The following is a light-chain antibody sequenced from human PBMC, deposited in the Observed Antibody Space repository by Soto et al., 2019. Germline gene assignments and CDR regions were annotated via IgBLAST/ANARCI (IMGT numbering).Light chain of an antibody. CDR1: KNDIGVYDF. V-gene: IGLV2-14*01. J-gene: IGLJ1*01. CDR2: EVT. CDR3: SSYTNINTRACV. Sequence: QSALTQPPSASGSPGQSVTISCTGTKNDIGVYDFVSWYQHHPGKAPKLIIYEVTDRPSGVSNRFSGSKSGNTASLTISGLQAEDEAEYYCSSYTNINTRACVFGTGTKLTVL.